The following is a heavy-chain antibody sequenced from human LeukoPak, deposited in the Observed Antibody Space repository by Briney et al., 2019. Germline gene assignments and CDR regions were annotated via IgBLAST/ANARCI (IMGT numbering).Heavy chain of an antibody. Sequence: AAVKVSSKASGYTFNTYGINWVRQAPGQGLEWMGWISAYNGNTNYAQNFQGRITLTTDTSTRMAYMELTGLRSDDTAVYYCARDGRQWVPLNWFDPWGQGTLVTVSS. CDR3: ARDGRQWVPLNWFDP. D-gene: IGHD6-19*01. CDR2: ISAYNGNT. J-gene: IGHJ5*02. CDR1: GYTFNTYG. V-gene: IGHV1-18*04.